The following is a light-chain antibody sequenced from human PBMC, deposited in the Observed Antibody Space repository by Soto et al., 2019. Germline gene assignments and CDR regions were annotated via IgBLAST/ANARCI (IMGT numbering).Light chain of an antibody. Sequence: EVVMTQSPATLSVSPGESATLSCWASQSVNINLAWYYQKPGQAPRLLISEASTRATGIQARFSGGGSGTKFTLTIRSLQSEDFAVYYCKQYGDWPATFGQGTKVDIK. CDR3: KQYGDWPAT. CDR2: EAS. CDR1: QSVNIN. V-gene: IGKV3-15*01. J-gene: IGKJ1*01.